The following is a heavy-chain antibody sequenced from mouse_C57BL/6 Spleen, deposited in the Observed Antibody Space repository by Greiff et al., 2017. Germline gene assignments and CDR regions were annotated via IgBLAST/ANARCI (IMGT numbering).Heavy chain of an antibody. CDR3: ATRTTVVPFDY. J-gene: IGHJ2*01. CDR2: ISSGSSTI. Sequence: EVQLVESGGGLVKPGGSLKLSCAASGFTFSDYGMHWVRQAPEKGLEWVAYISSGSSTIYYADTVKGRFTISRDNAKNTLFLQMTSLRSEDTAMYYCATRTTVVPFDYWGQGTTLTVSS. D-gene: IGHD1-1*01. CDR1: GFTFSDYG. V-gene: IGHV5-17*01.